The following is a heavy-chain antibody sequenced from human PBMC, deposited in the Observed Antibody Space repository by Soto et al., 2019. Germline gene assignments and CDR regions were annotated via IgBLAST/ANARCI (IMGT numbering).Heavy chain of an antibody. Sequence: GGSLRLSCAASGFTFSNAWMNWVRQAPGKGLEWVGRIKSKTDGGTTDYAAPVKGRFTISRDDSKNTLYLQMNSLKTEDTAVYYCTTVFYDFWSGYYSHYGMDVWGQGTTVTVSS. D-gene: IGHD3-3*01. V-gene: IGHV3-15*07. CDR3: TTVFYDFWSGYYSHYGMDV. CDR1: GFTFSNAW. CDR2: IKSKTDGGTT. J-gene: IGHJ6*02.